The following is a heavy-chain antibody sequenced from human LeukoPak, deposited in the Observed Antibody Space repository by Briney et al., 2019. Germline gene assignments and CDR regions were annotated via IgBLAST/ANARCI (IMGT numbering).Heavy chain of an antibody. V-gene: IGHV1-46*01. Sequence: GASVKVSCKASGYTFTSYYMHWVRQAPGQGLEWMGIINPSGGSTSYAQKFQGRVTMTEDTSTDTAYMELSSLRSEDTAVYYCATGVRIVVVPAPGLGMDVWGQGTTVTVSS. CDR3: ATGVRIVVVPAPGLGMDV. CDR1: GYTFTSYY. J-gene: IGHJ6*02. CDR2: INPSGGST. D-gene: IGHD2-2*01.